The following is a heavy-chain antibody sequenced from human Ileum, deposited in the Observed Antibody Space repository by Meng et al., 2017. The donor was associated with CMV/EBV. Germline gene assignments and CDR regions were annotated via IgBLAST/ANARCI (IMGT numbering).Heavy chain of an antibody. CDR1: YTFVIYY. Sequence: YTFVIYYMHWVRRDPGQGLEWMAMINPSDGSTYYAQKFQGRVTLTRDTSTGTVYMELSSIRSEDTAVYYCARDRDIVVVPAVSNWLDPWGQGTLVTVSS. CDR2: INPSDGST. D-gene: IGHD2-2*01. CDR3: ARDRDIVVVPAVSNWLDP. V-gene: IGHV1-46*01. J-gene: IGHJ5*02.